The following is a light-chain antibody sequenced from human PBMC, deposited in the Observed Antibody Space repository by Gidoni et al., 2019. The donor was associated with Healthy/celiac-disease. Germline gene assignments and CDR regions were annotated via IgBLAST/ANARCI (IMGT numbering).Light chain of an antibody. CDR1: QSICSY. V-gene: IGKV1-39*01. J-gene: IGKJ4*01. Sequence: DIQMTQSPSSLSASVGDRVTITCRASQSICSYLNWYQQKPGKAPKLLIYAASSLQSGVPSRFSGSGSGTDFTLTISSLQPEDFATYYCQQSYSTTTFGGGTKVEIK. CDR2: AAS. CDR3: QQSYSTTT.